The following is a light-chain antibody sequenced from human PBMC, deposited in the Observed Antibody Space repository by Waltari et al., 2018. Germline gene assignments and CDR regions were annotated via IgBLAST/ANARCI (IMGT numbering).Light chain of an antibody. CDR2: LGS. CDR3: MQSLQALRT. Sequence: EIVMTQSPLSLPVTPGDPASISCRSSQRLLYSNGYNYLDWYLKKPGQSPQLLIYLGSSRASGVPDRFSGSGSGTDFTLKISRVEAEDVGVYFCMQSLQALRTYGQGTRLEIK. V-gene: IGKV2-28*01. J-gene: IGKJ2*01. CDR1: QRLLYSNGYNY.